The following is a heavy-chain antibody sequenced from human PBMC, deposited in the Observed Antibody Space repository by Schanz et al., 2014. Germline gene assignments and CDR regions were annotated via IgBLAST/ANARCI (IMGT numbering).Heavy chain of an antibody. CDR3: ARNNLVSSSWYNYYGMDV. Sequence: QVYLVQSGPEVAEPGASVKVSCKASGYTFTSYGISWVRQAPGQGLEWMGWISAYNGNTNYAQKLQGRVTMTTDTSTSTAYMELRSLRSDDTAVYYCARNNLVSSSWYNYYGMDVGGQGTTVTFSS. D-gene: IGHD6-13*01. CDR2: ISAYNGNT. CDR1: GYTFTSYG. J-gene: IGHJ6*02. V-gene: IGHV1-18*01.